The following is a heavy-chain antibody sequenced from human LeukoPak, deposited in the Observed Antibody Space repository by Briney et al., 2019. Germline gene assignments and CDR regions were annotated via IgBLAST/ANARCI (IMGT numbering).Heavy chain of an antibody. CDR2: IRYDESLK. CDR3: AQDSGDGYNPGDY. D-gene: IGHD5-24*01. V-gene: IGHV3-30*02. CDR1: GFVFSNFG. Sequence: GRSLRLSCAASGFVFSNFGMHWVRQAPGKGLEWVAFIRYDESLKYYADSVKGRFTISRDNSRNTVFLEMDSLRGDDTAVYYCAQDSGDGYNPGDYWGQGTLVTVSS. J-gene: IGHJ4*02.